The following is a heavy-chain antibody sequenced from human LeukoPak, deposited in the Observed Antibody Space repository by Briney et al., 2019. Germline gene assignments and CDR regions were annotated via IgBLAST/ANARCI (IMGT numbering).Heavy chain of an antibody. J-gene: IGHJ4*02. CDR3: ANPEDDY. V-gene: IGHV3-30*18. CDR2: ISYDGSNK. Sequence: GGSLRLSCAASGSTFSSYGMHWVRQAPGKGLEWVAVISYDGSNKYYADSVKGRFTISRDNSKNTLYLQMNSLRAEDTAVYYCANPEDDYWGQGTLVTVSS. CDR1: GSTFSSYG. D-gene: IGHD1-14*01.